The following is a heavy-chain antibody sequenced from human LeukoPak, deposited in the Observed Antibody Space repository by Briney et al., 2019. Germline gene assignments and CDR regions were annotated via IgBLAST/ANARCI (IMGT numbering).Heavy chain of an antibody. CDR1: GFTFSSYG. CDR2: ISSSSSTI. J-gene: IGHJ4*02. D-gene: IGHD3-16*01. Sequence: GGSLRLSCAASGFTFSSYGTNWVRQAPGKGLEWVSYISSSSSTIYYADSVKGRFTISRDNAKNSLYLQMNSLRAEDTAVYYCARGWGSQIDYWGQGTLATVSS. V-gene: IGHV3-48*01. CDR3: ARGWGSQIDY.